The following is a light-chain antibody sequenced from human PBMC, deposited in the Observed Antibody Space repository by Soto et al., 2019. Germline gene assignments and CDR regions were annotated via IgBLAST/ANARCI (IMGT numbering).Light chain of an antibody. CDR2: GAS. Sequence: EIVLTQSPGTLSLSPGERATLSCRASQSVASNDLAWYQQKPGQAPRLLIYGASSGATGIPDRFSGSGSGTDFTLTISRLEPEDFAVYYCQQYGSSGTFGQGTKVDIK. J-gene: IGKJ1*01. CDR1: QSVASND. CDR3: QQYGSSGT. V-gene: IGKV3-20*01.